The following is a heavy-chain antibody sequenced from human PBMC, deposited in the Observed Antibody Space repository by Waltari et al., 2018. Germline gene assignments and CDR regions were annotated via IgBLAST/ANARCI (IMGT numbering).Heavy chain of an antibody. V-gene: IGHV3-30-3*01. D-gene: IGHD2-21*01. CDR1: GFTFSSYA. CDR2: ISYDGSNK. J-gene: IGHJ3*02. CDR3: ASREVIATSGAFDI. Sequence: QVQLVESGGGVVQPGRSLRLSCAASGFTFSSYAMHWVRQAPGKGLEWVAVISYDGSNKYDADSVKGRFTISRDNSKNTLYLQMNSLRAEDTAVYYCASREVIATSGAFDIWGQGTMVTVSS.